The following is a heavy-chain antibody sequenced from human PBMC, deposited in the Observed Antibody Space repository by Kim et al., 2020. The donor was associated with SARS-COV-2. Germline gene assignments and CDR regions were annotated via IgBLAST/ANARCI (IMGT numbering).Heavy chain of an antibody. CDR2: IYYSGST. CDR1: GGSISSYY. CDR3: ARGGNVDTVFFDY. J-gene: IGHJ4*02. D-gene: IGHD5-18*01. V-gene: IGHV4-59*01. Sequence: SETLSLTCTVSGGSISSYYWSWIRQPPGKGLEWIGYIYYSGSTNYNPSLKSRVTISVDTSKNQFSLKLSSVTAADTAVYYCARGGNVDTVFFDYWGQGTLVTVSS.